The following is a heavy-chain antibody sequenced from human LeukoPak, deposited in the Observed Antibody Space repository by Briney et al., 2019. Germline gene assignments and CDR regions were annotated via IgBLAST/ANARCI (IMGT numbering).Heavy chain of an antibody. CDR3: ARVGGDYGMDV. J-gene: IGHJ6*02. Sequence: PSETLSLTCTVSGGSISSYYWSWIRQPPGKGLEWIGYIYYSGSTNYNPSPKSRVTISVDTSKNQFSLKLSSVTAADTAVYYCARVGGDYGMDVWGQGTTVTVSS. V-gene: IGHV4-59*01. D-gene: IGHD3-16*01. CDR1: GGSISSYY. CDR2: IYYSGST.